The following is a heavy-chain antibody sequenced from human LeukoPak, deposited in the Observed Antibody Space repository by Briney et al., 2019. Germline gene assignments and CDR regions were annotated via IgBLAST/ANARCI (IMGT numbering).Heavy chain of an antibody. CDR1: GFTVTTNH. Sequence: PGGSLRLSCAASGFTVTTNHMSWVRQAPGKGLEWVSAFYSGGNTNYADSVKGRFTISRDNSKNTLSLQMNSLRAEDTAVYYCAKGIELWLTYFDHWGQGTLVTASS. CDR2: FYSGGNT. V-gene: IGHV3-53*01. D-gene: IGHD5-18*01. J-gene: IGHJ4*02. CDR3: AKGIELWLTYFDH.